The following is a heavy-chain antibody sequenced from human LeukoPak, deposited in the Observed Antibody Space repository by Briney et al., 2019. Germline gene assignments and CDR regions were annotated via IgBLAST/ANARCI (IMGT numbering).Heavy chain of an antibody. Sequence: ASVKVSCKASGYTFTSYYMHWVRQAPGQGLEWMGIINPSGGSTSYAQKFQGRVTMTRDTSTSTVYMELSSLRSEDTAVYYCAREGIAVAGGVLLIDYWGQGTLVTVSS. D-gene: IGHD6-19*01. J-gene: IGHJ4*02. CDR1: GYTFTSYY. CDR2: INPSGGST. V-gene: IGHV1-46*01. CDR3: AREGIAVAGGVLLIDY.